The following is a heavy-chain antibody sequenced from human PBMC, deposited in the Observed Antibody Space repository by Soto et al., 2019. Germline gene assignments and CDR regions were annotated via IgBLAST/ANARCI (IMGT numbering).Heavy chain of an antibody. V-gene: IGHV4-4*07. CDR1: GACIRSYH. J-gene: IGHJ5*02. D-gene: IGHD3-16*01. CDR3: AKDVSSRRWFDP. CDR2: IQHTGNT. Sequence: ETLSLTCAVSGACIRSYHWSFLRQPAGKGLEWIGRIQHTGNTNYNPSLKSRVTMSADTSKNQISLKMTSVTAADTAVYFCAKDVSSRRWFDPWGQGVRVTVSS.